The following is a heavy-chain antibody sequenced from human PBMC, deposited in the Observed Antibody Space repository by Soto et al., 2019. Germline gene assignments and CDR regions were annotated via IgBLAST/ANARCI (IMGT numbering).Heavy chain of an antibody. Sequence: PSETLSLTCSVSRDSMNSGGYYWSWIRQHPGKGLEWIGYIYSNGDTYYNPSLKSRVTISVDTSKNQFSLRPDDTAMYYCARERYQVLSDGMDVWGQGTSVTVSS. CDR2: IYSNGDT. V-gene: IGHV4-31*03. D-gene: IGHD2-2*01. CDR3: ARERYQVLSDGMDV. J-gene: IGHJ6*02. CDR1: RDSMNSGGYY.